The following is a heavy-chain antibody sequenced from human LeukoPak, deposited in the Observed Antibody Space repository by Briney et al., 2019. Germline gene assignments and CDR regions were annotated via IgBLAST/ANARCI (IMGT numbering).Heavy chain of an antibody. V-gene: IGHV3-11*04. CDR2: ISSSGSSI. D-gene: IGHD6-6*01. CDR3: ASRGSSSPFDY. Sequence: GGSLRLSCGASGFTFSDYYMSWIRQTPGKGLEWLAYISSSGSSIDYADSVKGRFTVSRDNGKNSLYLQMNSLRAEDTAVYYCASRGSSSPFDYWGQGTLVTVSS. CDR1: GFTFSDYY. J-gene: IGHJ4*02.